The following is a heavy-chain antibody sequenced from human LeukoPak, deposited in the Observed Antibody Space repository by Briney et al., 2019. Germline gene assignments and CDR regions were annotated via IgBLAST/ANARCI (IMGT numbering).Heavy chain of an antibody. CDR1: GFIFSNYA. CDR3: VKRGGGDHGLDV. CDR2: ISFDGSKK. J-gene: IGHJ6*02. Sequence: GGSLRLSCAASGFIFSNYAIHWVRQTPGKGLECVAVISFDGSKKYYADFAKGRFTISRDDSKNTAYLQMNGLRVEDTAVFYCVKRGGGDHGLDVWAKGPRSPSP. V-gene: IGHV3-30*18. D-gene: IGHD2-21*02.